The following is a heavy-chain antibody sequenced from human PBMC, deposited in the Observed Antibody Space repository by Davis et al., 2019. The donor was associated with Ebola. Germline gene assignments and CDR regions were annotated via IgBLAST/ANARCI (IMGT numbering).Heavy chain of an antibody. V-gene: IGHV4-59*12. Sequence: PSETLSLTCTVSGGSISSYYWSWIRQPPGKGLEWIGYIYYSGSTNYNPSLKSRVTISVDTSKNQFSLKLSSVTAADTAVYYCARGTTTWSGYYSYYYCGMDVWGQGTTVTVSS. J-gene: IGHJ6*02. D-gene: IGHD3-3*01. CDR1: GGSISSYY. CDR3: ARGTTTWSGYYSYYYCGMDV. CDR2: IYYSGST.